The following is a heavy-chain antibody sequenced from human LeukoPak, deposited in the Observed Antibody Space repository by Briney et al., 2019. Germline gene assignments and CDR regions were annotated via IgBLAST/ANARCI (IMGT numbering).Heavy chain of an antibody. V-gene: IGHV1-69*05. CDR2: IIPIFGTA. Sequence: GSSVKVSCKASGGTFSSYAISWVRQAPGQGLEWMGGIIPIFGTANYAQKFQGRVTITTDESTSTAYMELSSLRSEDTAVYYCASRALRYCTNGVCHTLYYYYYMDVWGKGTTVTVSS. J-gene: IGHJ6*03. CDR1: GGTFSSYA. D-gene: IGHD2-8*01. CDR3: ASRALRYCTNGVCHTLYYYYYMDV.